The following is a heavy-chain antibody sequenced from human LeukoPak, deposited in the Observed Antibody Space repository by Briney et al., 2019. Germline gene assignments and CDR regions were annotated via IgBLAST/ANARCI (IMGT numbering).Heavy chain of an antibody. V-gene: IGHV3-23*01. Sequence: LTGGSLRLSCAASGFTFSTYAMSWVRQVPGKGLQWVSAISGGGGSTFYADSVKGRFTISRDNSKNTLYLQMNSLRAEDTAVYYCAKDRDYYDSSGYHDYWGQGTLVTVSS. CDR3: AKDRDYYDSSGYHDY. J-gene: IGHJ4*02. CDR1: GFTFSTYA. D-gene: IGHD3-22*01. CDR2: ISGGGGST.